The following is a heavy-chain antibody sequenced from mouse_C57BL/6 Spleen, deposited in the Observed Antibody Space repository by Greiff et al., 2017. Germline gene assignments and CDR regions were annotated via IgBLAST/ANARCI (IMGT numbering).Heavy chain of an antibody. CDR3: ARGAGRYFDY. V-gene: IGHV1-59*01. J-gene: IGHJ2*01. D-gene: IGHD3-3*01. CDR2: IDPSDSYT. CDR1: GYTFTSYW. Sequence: QVQLKQPGVELVRPGTSVKLSCKASGYTFTSYWMHWVKQRPGQGLEWIGVIDPSDSYTNYNQKFKGKATLTVDTSSSTAYMQLSSLTSEDSAVYYCARGAGRYFDYWGQGTTLTVSS.